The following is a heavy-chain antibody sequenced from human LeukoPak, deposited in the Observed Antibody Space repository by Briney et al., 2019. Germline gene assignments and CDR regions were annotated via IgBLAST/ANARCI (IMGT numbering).Heavy chain of an antibody. CDR2: IYYSGST. J-gene: IGHJ3*02. CDR3: ARDPTDYGDYVGRPQNSPNDAFDI. V-gene: IGHV4-30-4*01. Sequence: SQTLSLTCTVSGGSISSGDYYWSWIRQPPGKGLEWIGYIYYSGSTYYNPSLKSRVTISVDTSKNQFSLKLSSATAADTAVYYCARDPTDYGDYVGRPQNSPNDAFDIWGQGTMVTVSS. D-gene: IGHD4-17*01. CDR1: GGSISSGDYY.